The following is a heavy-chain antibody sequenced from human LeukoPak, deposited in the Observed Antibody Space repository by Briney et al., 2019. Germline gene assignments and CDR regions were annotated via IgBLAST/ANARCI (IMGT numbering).Heavy chain of an antibody. CDR1: GGSISSSSYY. CDR2: INHSGST. J-gene: IGHJ4*02. V-gene: IGHV4-39*07. Sequence: SETLSLTCTVSGGSISSSSYYWGWIRQPPGKGLEWIGEINHSGSTNYNPSLKSRVTISVDTSKNQFSLKLSSVTAADTAVYYCARGSSGRFDYWGQGTLVTVSS. D-gene: IGHD3-22*01. CDR3: ARGSSGRFDY.